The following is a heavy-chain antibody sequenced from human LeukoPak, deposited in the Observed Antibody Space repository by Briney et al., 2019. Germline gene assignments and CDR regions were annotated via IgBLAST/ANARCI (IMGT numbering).Heavy chain of an antibody. V-gene: IGHV4-61*05. J-gene: IGHJ3*02. D-gene: IGHD1-7*01. Sequence: SETLSLTCTVSGGSISSSSYYWGWIRQPPGKGLEWIGYIYYSGSTDYNPSLKSRVTISVDTSKNQFSLKLSSVTAADTAVYYCARRTRITATSLDAFDIWGQGTMVTVSS. CDR3: ARRTRITATSLDAFDI. CDR1: GGSISSSSYY. CDR2: IYYSGST.